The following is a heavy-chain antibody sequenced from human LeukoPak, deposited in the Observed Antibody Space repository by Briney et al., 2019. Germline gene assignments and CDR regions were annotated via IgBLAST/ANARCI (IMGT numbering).Heavy chain of an antibody. CDR2: INHSGST. CDR1: GGSFSGYY. J-gene: IGHJ4*02. D-gene: IGHD3-3*01. V-gene: IGHV4-34*01. Sequence: SETLSLTCAVYGGSFSGYYWSWIRQPPGKGLEWIGEINHSGSTYYNPSLKSRVTISVDTSKNQFSLKLSSVTAADTAVYYCARGLLYRDYWGQGTLVTVSS. CDR3: ARGLLYRDY.